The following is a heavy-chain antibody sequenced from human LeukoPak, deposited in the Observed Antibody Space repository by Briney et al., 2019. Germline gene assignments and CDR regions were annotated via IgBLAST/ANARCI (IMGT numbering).Heavy chain of an antibody. CDR2: IYSGGST. CDR3: ARDVDSYSLFDY. CDR1: GFTVSSNY. D-gene: IGHD5-24*01. J-gene: IGHJ4*02. Sequence: PGGSLRLSCAASGFTVSSNYMSWVRQAPGKGLEWVSVIYSGGSTYYADSVKGRFTISRDNSKNTLYLQMNSLRAEDTAVYYCARDVDSYSLFDYWGQGTLVTVSS. V-gene: IGHV3-53*01.